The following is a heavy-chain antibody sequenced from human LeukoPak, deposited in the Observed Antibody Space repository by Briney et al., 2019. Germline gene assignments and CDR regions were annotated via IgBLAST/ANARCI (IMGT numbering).Heavy chain of an antibody. V-gene: IGHV4-34*01. CDR1: GGSFSGYY. CDR2: INHSGST. CDR3: ARHEPYYYGMDV. Sequence: PSETLSLTCAVYGGSFSGYYWSWIRQPPGKGLEWIGEINHSGSTNYNPSLKSRVTISVDTSKNQFSLKLSSVTAADTAVYYCARHEPYYYGMDVWGQGTTVTVSS. J-gene: IGHJ6*02.